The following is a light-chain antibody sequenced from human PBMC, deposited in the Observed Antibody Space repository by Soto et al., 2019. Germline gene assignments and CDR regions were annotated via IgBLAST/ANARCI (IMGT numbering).Light chain of an antibody. CDR1: QGISNY. CDR2: DAS. J-gene: IGKJ3*01. CDR3: QQYDNLPFT. Sequence: DIQMTQSPSSLSASVGDRVTITCQASQGISNYLNWYQQKPGKAPKLLIYDASNLETGVPSRFSGSGSGTDFTFTISSLQPEDIATYYCQQYDNLPFTFGHGTKVDIK. V-gene: IGKV1-33*01.